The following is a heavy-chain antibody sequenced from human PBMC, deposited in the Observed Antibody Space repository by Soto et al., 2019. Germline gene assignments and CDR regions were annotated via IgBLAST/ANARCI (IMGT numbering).Heavy chain of an antibody. V-gene: IGHV1-2*04. CDR1: GYTFTGYH. CDR2: INPNSGGT. D-gene: IGHD3-16*02. Sequence: GVSVKVSCKASGYTFTGYHMHWVRHAPGQGLEWMGWINPNSGGTNYAQKFQGWVTMTRDTSISTAYMELSRLRSDDTAVYYCARAHNDYIWGSYRPDDAFDIWGQGTMVTVSS. CDR3: ARAHNDYIWGSYRPDDAFDI. J-gene: IGHJ3*02.